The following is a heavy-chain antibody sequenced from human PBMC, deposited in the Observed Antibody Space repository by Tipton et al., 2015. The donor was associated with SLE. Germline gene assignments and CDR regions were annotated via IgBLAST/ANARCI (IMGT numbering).Heavy chain of an antibody. CDR2: IYYSGST. Sequence: TLSLTCTVSGGSISSHYWSWIRQPPGKGLEWIGYIYYSGSTNYNPSLKSRVTISVDTSKNQFSLKLSSVTAADTAVYYCARGLPVQLYRYYFDYWGQRTLVTVSS. CDR1: GGSISSHY. V-gene: IGHV4-59*11. J-gene: IGHJ4*01. CDR3: ARGLPVQLYRYYFDY. D-gene: IGHD5-18*01.